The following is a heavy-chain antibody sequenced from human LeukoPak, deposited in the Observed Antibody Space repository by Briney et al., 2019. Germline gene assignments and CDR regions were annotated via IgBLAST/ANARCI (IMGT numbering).Heavy chain of an antibody. V-gene: IGHV3-30-3*01. CDR3: ARMKVIKGASLDY. J-gene: IGHJ4*02. CDR1: GFSFSKYA. CDR2: ISFDETKK. Sequence: PGGPLRLSCAASGFSFSKYAMHWVRQDPGKGLEWVAVISFDETKKYYADSVKGRFTISRDNSNNTLFLQMNSLKTEDTAVYFCARMKVIKGASLDYWGQGSLVTVSS. D-gene: IGHD2/OR15-2a*01.